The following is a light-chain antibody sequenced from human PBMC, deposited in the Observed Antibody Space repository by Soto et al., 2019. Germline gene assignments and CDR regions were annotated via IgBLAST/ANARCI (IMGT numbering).Light chain of an antibody. CDR1: QSITNW. CDR3: QQYNSYSPLT. V-gene: IGKV1-5*01. Sequence: DIQMTQSPSTLSASVGDRVTITCRASQSITNWLAWYQQKPGKAPKLLVYDALSLESGVPSRFSGSGSGTEFTLTISSLQPDDFAIYYCQQYNSYSPLTFGPGTKVDIK. CDR2: DAL. J-gene: IGKJ3*01.